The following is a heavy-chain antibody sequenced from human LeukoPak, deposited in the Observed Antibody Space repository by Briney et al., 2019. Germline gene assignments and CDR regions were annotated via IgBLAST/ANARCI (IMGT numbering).Heavy chain of an antibody. CDR3: ARSSDSSGYYDHFDY. Sequence: GESLKISCKCSGYSFTSYWIGWVRQMPGKGLEWMAIIYPGDSDTRYSPSFQGQVTISDDKSISTAYLQWSSLKASDTAMYFCARSSDSSGYYDHFDYWGQGTLVTVSS. CDR2: IYPGDSDT. J-gene: IGHJ4*02. D-gene: IGHD3-22*01. V-gene: IGHV5-51*01. CDR1: GYSFTSYW.